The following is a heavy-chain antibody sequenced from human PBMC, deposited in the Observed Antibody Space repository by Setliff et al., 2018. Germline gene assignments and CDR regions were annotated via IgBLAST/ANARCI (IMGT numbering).Heavy chain of an antibody. Sequence: TSETLSLTCTVSGGSISSGSYYWSWIRQPAGKGLEWIGRIYTSGSTNYNPSLKSRVTISVDTSKNQFSLKLSSVTAADTAVCYCARTRGSSGWLNWFDPWGQGTLVTVSS. CDR1: GGSISSGSYY. CDR2: IYTSGST. CDR3: ARTRGSSGWLNWFDP. D-gene: IGHD6-19*01. J-gene: IGHJ5*02. V-gene: IGHV4-61*02.